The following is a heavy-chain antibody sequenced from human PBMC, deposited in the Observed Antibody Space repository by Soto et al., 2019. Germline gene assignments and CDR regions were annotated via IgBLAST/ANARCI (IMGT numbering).Heavy chain of an antibody. V-gene: IGHV4-31*03. CDR3: ARVYTEDSDWFAL. Sequence: PSETLSLTCTVSGGSISSGGYYWSWIRQHPGKGLEWIGYIYYSGSTYYNPSLKSRVTISVDTSKNQFSLKLSSVTAADTAVYYCARVYTEDSDWFALWGQRTLVTVSS. CDR1: GGSISSGGYY. CDR2: IYYSGST. J-gene: IGHJ5*02. D-gene: IGHD2-21*01.